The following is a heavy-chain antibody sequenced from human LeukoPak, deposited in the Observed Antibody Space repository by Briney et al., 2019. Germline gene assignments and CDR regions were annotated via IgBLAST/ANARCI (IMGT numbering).Heavy chain of an antibody. J-gene: IGHJ4*02. Sequence: SETLSLTCTVSGGSISSSSYYWGWIRQPPGKGLEWIGSIYYSGSTYYNPSLKSRVTISVDTSKNQFSLKLSSVTAADTAVYYCASLFNWGLKYYFDYWGQGTLVTVSS. V-gene: IGHV4-39*01. CDR2: IYYSGST. CDR3: ASLFNWGLKYYFDY. CDR1: GGSISSSSYY. D-gene: IGHD7-27*01.